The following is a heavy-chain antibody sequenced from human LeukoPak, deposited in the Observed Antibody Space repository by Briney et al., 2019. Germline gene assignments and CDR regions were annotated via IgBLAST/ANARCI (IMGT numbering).Heavy chain of an antibody. Sequence: SETLSLTCAVYGGSFSGYYWSWIRQPPGKGLEWIGEINHSGSTNYNPSLKSRVTISVDTSKNQFSLKLSSVTAADTAVYYCAREGMTTVTTGSDYWGQGTLVTVSS. CDR1: GGSFSGYY. D-gene: IGHD4-17*01. J-gene: IGHJ4*02. CDR3: AREGMTTVTTGSDY. CDR2: INHSGST. V-gene: IGHV4-34*01.